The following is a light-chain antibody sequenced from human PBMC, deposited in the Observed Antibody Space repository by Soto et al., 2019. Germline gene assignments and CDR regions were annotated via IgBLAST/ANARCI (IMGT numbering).Light chain of an antibody. CDR1: SSDFGAYNY. V-gene: IGLV2-14*03. CDR2: DVN. J-gene: IGLJ2*01. CDR3: TSWTTSTTMI. Sequence: QSALTQPASVSGSPGQSITISCTGTSSDFGAYNYVSWYQQHPGKAPKLMIYDVNIRPSGVSNRFSGSKSGNTASLTISGLQAEDEADYYCTSWTTSTTMIFGGGTKLTVL.